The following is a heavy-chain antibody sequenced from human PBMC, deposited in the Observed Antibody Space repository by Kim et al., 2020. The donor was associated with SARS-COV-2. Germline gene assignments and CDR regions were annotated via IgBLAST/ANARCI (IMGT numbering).Heavy chain of an antibody. CDR2: IYYSGST. V-gene: IGHV4-59*01. Sequence: SETLSLTCTVSGGSISSYYWSWIRQPPGKGLEWIGYIYYSGSTNYNPSLKSRVTISVDTSKNLFSLSLRSATAADTAVYYCARAGFHYDSLTFYYFDYWGQGTLVTVSS. CDR3: ARAGFHYDSLTFYYFDY. CDR1: GGSISSYY. D-gene: IGHD3-22*01. J-gene: IGHJ4*02.